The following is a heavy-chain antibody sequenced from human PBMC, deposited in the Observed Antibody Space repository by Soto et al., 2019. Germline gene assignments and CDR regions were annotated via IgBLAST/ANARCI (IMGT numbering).Heavy chain of an antibody. CDR2: ISYDGNNK. J-gene: IGHJ5*02. D-gene: IGHD2-8*01. Sequence: QVQLVDSGGGVVQPGRSLRLSCAASGFTFSSYGMHWVRQAPGKGLEWVAVISYDGNNKYYGDSVKGRLTISRDDSKNTVFLEMDSLRDEDTAVYSCGKDVRPCISGVCLHNWVDPWGHGTLVTVSS. CDR3: GKDVRPCISGVCLHNWVDP. CDR1: GFTFSSYG. V-gene: IGHV3-30*18.